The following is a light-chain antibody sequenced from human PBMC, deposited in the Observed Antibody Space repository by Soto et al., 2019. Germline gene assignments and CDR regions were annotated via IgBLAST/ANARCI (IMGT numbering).Light chain of an antibody. J-gene: IGKJ1*01. CDR2: DAS. V-gene: IGKV3-11*01. Sequence: EIVLTQSPATLSLSPGERATLSCRASQSVSSYLAWYQQKPGQAPRLLIYDASNRATDIPARFSGSGSGTGFTLTITSLVPEDFALYYCLQRGGWPWTFGQGPRVEI. CDR1: QSVSSY. CDR3: LQRGGWPWT.